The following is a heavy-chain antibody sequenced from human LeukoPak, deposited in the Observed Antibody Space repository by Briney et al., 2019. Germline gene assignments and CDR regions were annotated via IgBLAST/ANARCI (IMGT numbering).Heavy chain of an antibody. J-gene: IGHJ4*02. V-gene: IGHV1-2*02. CDR1: GYTFTGYY. Sequence: GASVKVSCKASGYTFTGYYMHWVRQAPGQGLEWMGWINPNSGGTNYAQKLQGRVTMTTDTSTSTAYMELRSLRSDNTAVYYCARDGRAYYYDSSGAFDYWGQGTLVTVSS. CDR3: ARDGRAYYYDSSGAFDY. D-gene: IGHD3-22*01. CDR2: INPNSGGT.